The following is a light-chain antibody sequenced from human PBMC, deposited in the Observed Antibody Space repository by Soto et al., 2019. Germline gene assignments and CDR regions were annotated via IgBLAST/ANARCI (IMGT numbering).Light chain of an antibody. CDR2: WAS. V-gene: IGKV4-1*01. CDR3: QKYYSPPRT. CDR1: QSVLYSSNNKNY. Sequence: DIVMTQSPDSLAVSLGERATINCKSSQSVLYSSNNKNYLAWYQQKPGQPPKLLIYWASTRESGVPDRFSGSGSGTDFTLPISSLQAEDVAVYYCQKYYSPPRTFAQGTKVEIK. J-gene: IGKJ1*01.